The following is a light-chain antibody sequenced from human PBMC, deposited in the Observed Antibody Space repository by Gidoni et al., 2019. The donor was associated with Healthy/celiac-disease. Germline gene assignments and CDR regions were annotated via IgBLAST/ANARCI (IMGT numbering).Light chain of an antibody. J-gene: IGLJ3*02. Sequence: SYVLTQPPSVSPAPGQTATIACGGDQLGDKSVNWYQQKSGQAPVLVVYGDRGRPSGIPARFSGSLSANTATLTISRVEVGDAADYYCQVWDTTTDRMVFGGGTKLTVL. CDR1: QLGDKS. CDR2: GDR. CDR3: QVWDTTTDRMV. V-gene: IGLV3-21*02.